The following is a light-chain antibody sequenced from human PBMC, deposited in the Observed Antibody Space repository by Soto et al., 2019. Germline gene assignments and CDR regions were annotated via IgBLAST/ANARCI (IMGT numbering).Light chain of an antibody. CDR2: DAY. CDR1: QRVSSY. J-gene: IGKJ2*01. V-gene: IGKV3-11*01. CDR3: QQRSIWPPYT. Sequence: EIVLTQSPATLSLSPGERATLSCRASQRVSSYLAWYQQKPGQAPRLLIYDAYNRSTGIPARFSGSGSGTDFSLTISSLDPRDFAVYYCQQRSIWPPYTFGQGTKLEIK.